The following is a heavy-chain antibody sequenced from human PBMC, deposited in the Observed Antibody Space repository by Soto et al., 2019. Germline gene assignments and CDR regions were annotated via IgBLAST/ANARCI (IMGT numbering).Heavy chain of an antibody. CDR2: ISWNSGSI. CDR1: GFTFDDYA. D-gene: IGHD3-10*01. V-gene: IGHV3-9*01. CDR3: ARDIGEWAHYYGMDF. J-gene: IGHJ6*02. Sequence: EVQLVESGGGLVQPGRSLRLSCAASGFTFDDYAMHWVRQAPGKGLEWVSGISWNSGSIGYADSVKGRFTISRDNAKNSLYLQMNSLSAEDTAVYYCARDIGEWAHYYGMDFWGQGTTVTVSS.